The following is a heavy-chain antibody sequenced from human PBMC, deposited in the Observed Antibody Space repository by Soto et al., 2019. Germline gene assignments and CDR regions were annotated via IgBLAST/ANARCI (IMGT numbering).Heavy chain of an antibody. D-gene: IGHD2-2*01. Sequence: QGQLVQSGAEVKEPGASVKVSCKASGYIFTTFGISWVRQAPGQGLEWMGWIDPKNGNTKDAQKFQSVVTMTTDTSTSTAYMELRSLRSDDTAVYYCAKEYCDSSRCYLPDYWGQGALVTVSS. CDR1: GYIFTTFG. J-gene: IGHJ4*02. V-gene: IGHV1-18*01. CDR3: AKEYCDSSRCYLPDY. CDR2: IDPKNGNT.